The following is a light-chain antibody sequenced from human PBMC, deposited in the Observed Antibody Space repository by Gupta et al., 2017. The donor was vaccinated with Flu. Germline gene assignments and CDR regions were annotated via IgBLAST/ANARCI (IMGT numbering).Light chain of an antibody. CDR2: RNN. V-gene: IGLV1-47*01. Sequence: QSVLPQSPSASGTPGPRVTISCSGSTSNIGSTSVYWYQQFPGTAPKLLVCRNNQRPSGVPDRFSGSKSGTSASLAISGLRSEDEADYYCAAWDDSRSGWVFGGGTKLTV. J-gene: IGLJ3*02. CDR1: TSNIGSTS. CDR3: AAWDDSRSGWV.